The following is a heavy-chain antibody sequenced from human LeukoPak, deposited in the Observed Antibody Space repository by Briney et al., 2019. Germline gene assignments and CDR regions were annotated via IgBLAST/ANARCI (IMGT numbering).Heavy chain of an antibody. Sequence: PGGSLRLSCAASGFTVSGNYMNWVRQAPGKGLEWVSVIYSGGSTYYTDSVKGRFTISRDNSKNTLYLQMNSLRAEDTAIYYCAREDDWNYEDYWGQGTLVTVSS. J-gene: IGHJ4*02. CDR2: IYSGGST. CDR3: AREDDWNYEDY. D-gene: IGHD1-7*01. V-gene: IGHV3-66*01. CDR1: GFTVSGNY.